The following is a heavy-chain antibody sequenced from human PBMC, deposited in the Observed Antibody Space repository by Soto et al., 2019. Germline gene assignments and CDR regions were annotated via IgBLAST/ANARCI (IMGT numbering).Heavy chain of an antibody. CDR2: VDRSGSNT. CDR3: TTPSDTVTTDY. D-gene: IGHD4-17*01. V-gene: IGHV3-23*01. Sequence: EVQLLESGGDLVQPGGSLRLSCAASGFTFSSYAMSWVRQDPGKGLGWVSTVDRSGSNTYYADSVKGRFTISRDNSKNTLFLQMNSLKTEDTAVYYCTTPSDTVTTDYWGQGTLVTVSS. CDR1: GFTFSSYA. J-gene: IGHJ4*02.